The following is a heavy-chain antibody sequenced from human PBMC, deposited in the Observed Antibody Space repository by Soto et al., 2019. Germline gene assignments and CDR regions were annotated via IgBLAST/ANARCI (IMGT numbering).Heavy chain of an antibody. CDR2: IFISGNT. V-gene: IGHV4-4*07. CDR1: GASISNFY. CDR3: ARDRGVGAATNCFDS. J-gene: IGHJ5*01. D-gene: IGHD1-26*01. Sequence: QVQLQESGPGLVKASETLSLTCTVSGASISNFYWSWIRQPAGKGLEWIGRIFISGNTNYNPSLKSRVTMSIDTSKNHFSLNLRSVTAADTAVYYCARDRGVGAATNCFDSWSQGTQVTVSS.